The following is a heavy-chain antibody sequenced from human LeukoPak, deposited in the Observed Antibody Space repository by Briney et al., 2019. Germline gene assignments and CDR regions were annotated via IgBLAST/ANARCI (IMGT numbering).Heavy chain of an antibody. CDR3: ARGPYYDSSGYTYYYYYYMDV. J-gene: IGHJ6*03. Sequence: SETLSLTCAVYGGSFSGYYWSWIRQPPGKGLEWIGEINHSGSTNYNPSLESRVTISVGTSKNQFSLKLSSVTAADTAVYYCARGPYYDSSGYTYYYYYYMDVWGKGTTVTVSS. CDR1: GGSFSGYY. CDR2: INHSGST. V-gene: IGHV4-34*01. D-gene: IGHD3-22*01.